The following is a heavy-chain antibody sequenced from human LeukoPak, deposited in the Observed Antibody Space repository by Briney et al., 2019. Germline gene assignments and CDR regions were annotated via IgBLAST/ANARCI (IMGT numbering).Heavy chain of an antibody. Sequence: GGSLRLSCAASGFTFSSYAMGWVRQAPGKGLEWVSAISGSGGSTYYADSVKGRFTISRDNSKNTLYLQMNSLRAEDTAVYYCAKVVVGAELHDYWGQGTLVTVSS. CDR3: AKVVVGAELHDY. V-gene: IGHV3-23*01. CDR2: ISGSGGST. D-gene: IGHD1-26*01. CDR1: GFTFSSYA. J-gene: IGHJ4*02.